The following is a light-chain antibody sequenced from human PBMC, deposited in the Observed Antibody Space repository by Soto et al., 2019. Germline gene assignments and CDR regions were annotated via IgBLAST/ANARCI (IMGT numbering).Light chain of an antibody. Sequence: QSVLTQPPSASASLGASGTLTCTLSSGYSNYKVDWYQQRPGKGPRFVMRVGTGGIVGSKGDGIPDRFSVLGSGLNRYLTIKNIQEEGESDYHCGADHGSGSNFVYVFGTGTKVTVL. V-gene: IGLV9-49*01. CDR1: SGYSNYK. J-gene: IGLJ1*01. CDR2: VGTGGIVG. CDR3: GADHGSGSNFVYV.